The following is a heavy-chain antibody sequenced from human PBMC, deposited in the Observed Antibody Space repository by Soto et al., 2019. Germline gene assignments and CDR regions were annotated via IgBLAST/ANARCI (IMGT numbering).Heavy chain of an antibody. Sequence: SVRVSCKASGVTFSSYAIRWVRQAPVQGLEWMGGIIPTFGTANYAQKFQGRVTITADEPTTTAYMELSSLRSEDTAVYYCAREHGWGTFDYWGQGTLVTVSS. D-gene: IGHD3-10*01. J-gene: IGHJ4*02. CDR2: IIPTFGTA. CDR3: AREHGWGTFDY. V-gene: IGHV1-69*13. CDR1: GVTFSSYA.